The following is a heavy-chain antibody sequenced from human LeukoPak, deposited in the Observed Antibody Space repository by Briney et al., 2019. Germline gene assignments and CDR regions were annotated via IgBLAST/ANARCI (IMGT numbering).Heavy chain of an antibody. D-gene: IGHD3-3*01. J-gene: IGHJ4*02. CDR2: ISYDGSNK. V-gene: IGHV3-30-3*01. Sequence: GGSLRLSCAASGFTFSSYWMSWVRQAPGKGLEWVAVISYDGSNKYYADSVKGRFTISRDNSKNTLYLQMNSLRAEDTAVYYCARTYYDFWSGYPPFDYWGQGTLVTVSS. CDR1: GFTFSSYW. CDR3: ARTYYDFWSGYPPFDY.